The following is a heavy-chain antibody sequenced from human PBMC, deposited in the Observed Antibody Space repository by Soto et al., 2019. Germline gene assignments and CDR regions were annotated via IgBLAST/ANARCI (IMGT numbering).Heavy chain of an antibody. Sequence: SETLSLTSIVSGFNIISYYWSWIRQPPGKGLEWIGYIYYRGTTNYNPFLKSRVTISVDTSRNQFSLKLTSVTAADTAVYYCARVGWGMDVWGQGTTVTVSS. V-gene: IGHV4-59*01. CDR2: IYYRGTT. CDR1: GFNIISYY. CDR3: ARVGWGMDV. D-gene: IGHD6-19*01. J-gene: IGHJ6*02.